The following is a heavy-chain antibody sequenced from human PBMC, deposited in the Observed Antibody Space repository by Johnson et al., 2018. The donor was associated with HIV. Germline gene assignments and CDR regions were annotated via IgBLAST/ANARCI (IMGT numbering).Heavy chain of an antibody. J-gene: IGHJ3*02. V-gene: IGHV3-74*02. Sequence: GQLVESGGGLVKPGGSLRLSCAASGFTFSNAWMSWVRQAPGKGLEWVGRINSDGSSTSYADSVKGRFTISRDNAKNSLYLQMNSLRAEDTALYCCARRDIGSLCFDIWDQGTMVTVSS. CDR3: ARRDIGSLCFDI. CDR2: INSDGSST. CDR1: GFTFSNAW. D-gene: IGHD1-26*01.